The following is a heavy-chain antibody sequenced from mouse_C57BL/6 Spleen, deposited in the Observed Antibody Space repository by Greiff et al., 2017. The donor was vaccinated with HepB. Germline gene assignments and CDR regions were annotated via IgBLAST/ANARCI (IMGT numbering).Heavy chain of an antibody. CDR2: IDPETGGT. CDR3: TRHDGYFDY. CDR1: GYTFTDYD. V-gene: IGHV1-15*01. Sequence: VQLQQSGAELVRPGASVTLSCKASGYTFTDYDMHWVKQTPVHGLEWIGAIDPETGGTAYNQKFKGKAILTADKSSSTAYMELRSLTSEDSAVYYCTRHDGYFDYWGQGTTLTVSS. J-gene: IGHJ2*01. D-gene: IGHD2-3*01.